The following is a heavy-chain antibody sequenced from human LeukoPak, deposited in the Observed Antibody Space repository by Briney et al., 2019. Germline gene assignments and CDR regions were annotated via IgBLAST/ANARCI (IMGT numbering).Heavy chain of an antibody. J-gene: IGHJ5*02. CDR3: ARHALYYDFWSGYSPAYNWFDP. D-gene: IGHD3-3*01. CDR2: INHSGST. CDR1: GGSFSGYY. Sequence: SETLSLTCAVYGGSFSGYYWSWIRQPPGKGLEWIGEINHSGSTNYNPSLKSRVTISVDTSKNQFSLKLSSVTAADTAVYYCARHALYYDFWSGYSPAYNWFDPWGQGTLVTVSS. V-gene: IGHV4-34*01.